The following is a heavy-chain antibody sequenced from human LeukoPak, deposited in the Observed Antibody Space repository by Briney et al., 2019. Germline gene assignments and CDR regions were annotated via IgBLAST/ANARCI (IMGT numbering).Heavy chain of an antibody. D-gene: IGHD5-24*01. J-gene: IGHJ4*02. Sequence: GGSLRLSCAASGFTFSDYYMSWVRQAPGKGLEWVSVIYSGGSTYYADSVKGRFTISRDNSKNTLYLQMNSLRAEDTAVYYCAKERWLQLYTEDYWGQGTLVTVSS. CDR1: GFTFSDYY. V-gene: IGHV3-66*02. CDR2: IYSGGST. CDR3: AKERWLQLYTEDY.